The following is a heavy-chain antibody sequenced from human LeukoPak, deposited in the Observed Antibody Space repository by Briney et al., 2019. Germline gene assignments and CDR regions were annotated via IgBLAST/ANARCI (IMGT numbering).Heavy chain of an antibody. CDR2: INPSGGST. V-gene: IGHV1-46*01. CDR1: GYTFTSYY. Sequence: ASVKVSCKASGYTFTSYYMHWVRQAPGQGLEWMGIINPSGGSTSYAQKFQGRVTMTRDTSTSTVYMELSSLRSEDTAVYYCAREETVWDFWSGPSPQYYFDYWGQGTLVTVSS. CDR3: AREETVWDFWSGPSPQYYFDY. D-gene: IGHD3-3*01. J-gene: IGHJ4*02.